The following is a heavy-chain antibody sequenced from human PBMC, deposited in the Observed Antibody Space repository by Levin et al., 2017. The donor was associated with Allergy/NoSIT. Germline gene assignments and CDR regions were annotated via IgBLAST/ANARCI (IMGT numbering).Heavy chain of an antibody. D-gene: IGHD5-18*01. CDR3: ARFAYSLPDY. CDR1: GYTFTGYY. CDR2: INPNGGGT. J-gene: IGHJ4*02. Sequence: GESLKISCKASGYTFTGYYIHWVRQAPGQGLEWMGWINPNGGGTKYAQKFQGRVTMTRDTSISTAYMDMSRLRPDDTAVYYCARFAYSLPDYWGQGTLVTVSS. V-gene: IGHV1-2*02.